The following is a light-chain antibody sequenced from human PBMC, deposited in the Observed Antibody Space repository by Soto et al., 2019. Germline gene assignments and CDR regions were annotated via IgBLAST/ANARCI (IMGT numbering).Light chain of an antibody. J-gene: IGKJ2*01. CDR2: AS. Sequence: EIVVTQSPATLSVSPGERATLSCRASQDITDNLAWYQQSPGQAPRLVIYASTRATGIPARFSGSGSGTEFTLTISSLQSEDFGVYYCQQYYNWPLTFGQGTELEIK. CDR3: QQYYNWPLT. CDR1: QDITDN. V-gene: IGKV3-15*01.